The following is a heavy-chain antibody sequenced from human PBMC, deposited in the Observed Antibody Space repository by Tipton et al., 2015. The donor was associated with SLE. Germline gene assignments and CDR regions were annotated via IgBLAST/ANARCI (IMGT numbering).Heavy chain of an antibody. CDR2: MYITGST. J-gene: IGHJ6*03. CDR3: ARDSSSTWYQRLYFYMDV. D-gene: IGHD6-13*01. CDR1: GASISSYS. Sequence: TLSLTCTVSGASISSYSWSWIRQPAGKGLEWIGRMYITGSTNYNPSLKSRVTMSVDTSKNQFSLKLSSVTAADTAVYYCARDSSSTWYQRLYFYMDVWGKGTTVTVSS. V-gene: IGHV4-4*07.